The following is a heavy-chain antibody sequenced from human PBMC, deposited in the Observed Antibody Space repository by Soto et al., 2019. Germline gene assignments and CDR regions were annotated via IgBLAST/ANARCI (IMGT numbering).Heavy chain of an antibody. CDR1: GGSISSGDYY. Sequence: QVQLRESGPGLVKPSQTLSLTCTVSGGSISSGDYYWSWIRQPPGKGLEWIGYIYYSGSTYYNPSLKSRVTISVDTSKNQFSLKLSSVTAADTAVYYCARDKRDYGGNSGGGYWGQGTLVTVSS. CDR3: ARDKRDYGGNSGGGY. CDR2: IYYSGST. V-gene: IGHV4-30-4*01. D-gene: IGHD4-17*01. J-gene: IGHJ4*02.